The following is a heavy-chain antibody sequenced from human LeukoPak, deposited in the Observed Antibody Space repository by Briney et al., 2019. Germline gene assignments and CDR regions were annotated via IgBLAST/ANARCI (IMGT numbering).Heavy chain of an antibody. V-gene: IGHV4-34*01. CDR3: VRLVGGDIDY. CDR1: GGSFSGYY. CDR2: INHSGST. D-gene: IGHD5-12*01. Sequence: KSSETLSLTCAVYGGSFSGYYWSWIRQPPGKGLEWIGEINHSGSTNYNPSLKSRVTISVDTSKNQFSLKLSSLTAADTAVYYCVRLVGGDIDYWGQGTLVTVSS. J-gene: IGHJ4*02.